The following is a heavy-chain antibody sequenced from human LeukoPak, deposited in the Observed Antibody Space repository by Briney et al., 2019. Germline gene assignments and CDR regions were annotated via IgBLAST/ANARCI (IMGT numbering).Heavy chain of an antibody. CDR3: AVTYSGSYYGYYFDY. Sequence: ASVKVSCKASGYTFTDYYMHWVRQAPGQGLEWMGWINPNSGGTNYAQKFQGRVTMTRDTSINTAYMELSRLRSNDTAVYYCAVTYSGSYYGYYFDYWGQGTLVTVSS. CDR2: INPNSGGT. J-gene: IGHJ4*02. CDR1: GYTFTDYY. V-gene: IGHV1-2*02. D-gene: IGHD1-26*01.